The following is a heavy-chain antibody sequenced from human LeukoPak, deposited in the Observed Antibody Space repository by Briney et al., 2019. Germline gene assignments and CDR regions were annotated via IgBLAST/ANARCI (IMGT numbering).Heavy chain of an antibody. D-gene: IGHD4-11*01. CDR2: IYSGGST. V-gene: IGHV3-53*01. CDR1: GFTFSYYW. Sequence: GGSLRLSCAASGFTFSYYWMSWVRQAPGKGLEWVSVIYSGGSTYYADSVKGRFTISRDNSKNTLYLQMNSLRAEDTAVYYCARDFTGFDPWGQGTLVTVSS. J-gene: IGHJ5*02. CDR3: ARDFTGFDP.